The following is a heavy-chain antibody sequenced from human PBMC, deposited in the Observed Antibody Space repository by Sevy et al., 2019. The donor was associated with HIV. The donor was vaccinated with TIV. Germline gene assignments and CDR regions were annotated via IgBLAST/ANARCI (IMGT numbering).Heavy chain of an antibody. D-gene: IGHD1-26*01. CDR2: FYYSGST. Sequence: SETLSLTCTVSGGSISSGNYYWSWIRQPPGKGLEWIGYFYYSGSTYYNPSLKSRLTISVDTSKNQFSLKLSSVTAADTAVYYCAITRGGATNDAFDIWGQGTMVTVSS. V-gene: IGHV4-30-4*01. J-gene: IGHJ3*02. CDR1: GGSISSGNYY. CDR3: AITRGGATNDAFDI.